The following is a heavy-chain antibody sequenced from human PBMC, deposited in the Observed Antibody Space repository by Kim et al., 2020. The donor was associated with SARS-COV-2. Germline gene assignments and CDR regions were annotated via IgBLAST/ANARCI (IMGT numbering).Heavy chain of an antibody. D-gene: IGHD3-9*01. Sequence: SETLSLTCTVSGGSISSGSYYWSWIRQPAGKGLEWIGRIYTSGSTNYNPSLKSRVTISVDTSKNQFSLKLSSVTAADTAVYYCARDYYDILTGYYSGWFDPWGQGTLVTVSS. CDR1: GGSISSGSYY. J-gene: IGHJ5*02. CDR3: ARDYYDILTGYYSGWFDP. V-gene: IGHV4-61*02. CDR2: IYTSGST.